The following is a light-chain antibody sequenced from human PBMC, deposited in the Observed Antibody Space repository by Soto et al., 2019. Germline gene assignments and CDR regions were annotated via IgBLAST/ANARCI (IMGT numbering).Light chain of an antibody. V-gene: IGLV1-44*01. CDR1: SSNIGSNT. J-gene: IGLJ3*02. Sequence: QSVLTQPPSASGTPGQRVTISCSGSSSNIGSNTVNWYQRLPGTAPKLLIFSNSQRPSGVPDRFSGSKSDTSASLAISGLQSEDEADSYCATWDDSPNAWVFGGGTKLTVL. CDR2: SNS. CDR3: ATWDDSPNAWV.